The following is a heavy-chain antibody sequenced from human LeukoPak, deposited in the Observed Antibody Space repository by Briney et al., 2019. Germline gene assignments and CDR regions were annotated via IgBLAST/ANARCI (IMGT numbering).Heavy chain of an antibody. CDR2: INHSGST. CDR3: ARGQVPAARGYNWFDP. CDR1: GGSFSGYY. J-gene: IGHJ5*02. Sequence: PSETLSLTCAVYGGSFSGYYWSWIRQPPGKGLEWIGEINHSGSTNYNPSLKSRVTISVDTSKNQFSLRLNSVTAADMGVYYCARGQVPAARGYNWFDPWGQGTLVTVSS. D-gene: IGHD2-2*01. V-gene: IGHV4-34*01.